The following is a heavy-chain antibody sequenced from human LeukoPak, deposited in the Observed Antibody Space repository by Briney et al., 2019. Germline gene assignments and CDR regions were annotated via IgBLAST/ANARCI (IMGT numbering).Heavy chain of an antibody. CDR1: GGSFSGYY. CDR2: IYYSGST. CDR3: ARDSSSEYFDY. J-gene: IGHJ4*02. V-gene: IGHV4-59*01. D-gene: IGHD1-14*01. Sequence: PSETLSLTCAVYGGSFSGYYWSWIRQPPGKGLEWIGYIYYSGSTNYNPSLKSRVTLSVDTSKNQFSLKLSSVTAADTAVYYCARDSSSEYFDYWGQGTLVTVSS.